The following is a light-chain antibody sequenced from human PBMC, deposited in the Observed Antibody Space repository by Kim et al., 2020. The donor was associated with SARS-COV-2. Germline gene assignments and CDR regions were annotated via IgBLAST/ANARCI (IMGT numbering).Light chain of an antibody. CDR1: QSVSNNY. CDR2: GAS. J-gene: IGKJ1*01. CDR3: QQYGTSSWT. V-gene: IGKV3-20*01. Sequence: APGEGATLACRASQSVSNNYLAWFQQKPGQAPRLVIYGASDRATGIPDRFSGSGSGTDFTLTISRLEPEDFAVYYCQQYGTSSWTFGQGTKVDIK.